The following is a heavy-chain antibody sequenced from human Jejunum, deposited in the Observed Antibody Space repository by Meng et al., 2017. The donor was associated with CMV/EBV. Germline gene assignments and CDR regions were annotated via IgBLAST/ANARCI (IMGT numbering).Heavy chain of an antibody. V-gene: IGHV3-15*05. CDR2: IKSKAYGEAK. D-gene: IGHD6-13*01. CDR3: TTDEGAAGFDFDY. CDR1: GLPFSSYS. Sequence: GLPFSSYSMNWVRQAPGKGLEWVGRIKSKAYGEAKEYAAPMKGRFIISRDDSRNTLYLEMNSLKTEDTGVYYCTTDEGAAGFDFDYWGQGTLVTVSS. J-gene: IGHJ4*02.